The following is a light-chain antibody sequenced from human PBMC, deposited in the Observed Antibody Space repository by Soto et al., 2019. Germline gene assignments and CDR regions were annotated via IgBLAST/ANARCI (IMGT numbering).Light chain of an antibody. J-gene: IGKJ3*01. CDR3: EHYNNPPPFT. CDR1: EDISTS. CDR2: GAS. Sequence: DIQMTQSPSSLSASVGARVSINCKAGEDISTSLSWFQHKPGRAPKLLIYGASYLEIGVPSRFRGSGSGTDFTLTISSLQPEDSAIYYCEHYNNPPPFTFGPGTIVSI. V-gene: IGKV1-33*01.